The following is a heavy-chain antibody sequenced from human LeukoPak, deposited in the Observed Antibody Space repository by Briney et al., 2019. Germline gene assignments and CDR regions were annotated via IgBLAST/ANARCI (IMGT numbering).Heavy chain of an antibody. D-gene: IGHD2-2*01. V-gene: IGHV4-59*08. J-gene: IGHJ5*02. CDR3: ASPRYCSSTSCSSPIDP. Sequence: SDTLSLTCSVSGGSISRYHWRWIRQPTGKGLEWIGHIYYSGSTHYNPSLKSRVTISVDTSKNQFSLKLRSVTAADTAVYYCASPRYCSSTSCSSPIDPWGQGTLVTVSS. CDR1: GGSISRYH. CDR2: IYYSGST.